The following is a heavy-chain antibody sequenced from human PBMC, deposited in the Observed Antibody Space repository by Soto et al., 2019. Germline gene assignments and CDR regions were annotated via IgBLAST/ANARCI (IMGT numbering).Heavy chain of an antibody. CDR3: ARSFGWYAIDQ. CDR1: SASIISEQR. J-gene: IGHJ4*02. CDR2: IHHSGST. V-gene: IGHV4-4*02. Sequence: QMQLQESGPGLVKPSETLSLTCAVSSASIISEQRWSWVRQPPGKGLEWIGEIHHSGSTNNNPSLRSRVTMSVDKSKNQFSLNLNSVTAADTAGYYLARSFGWYAIDQWGQGTLVIVSS. D-gene: IGHD6-19*01.